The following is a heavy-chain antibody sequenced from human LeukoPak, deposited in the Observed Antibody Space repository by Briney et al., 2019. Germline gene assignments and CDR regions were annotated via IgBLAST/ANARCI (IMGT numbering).Heavy chain of an antibody. V-gene: IGHV4-34*01. CDR2: INHSGST. Sequence: SETLSLTCAVYGGSFSGYYWSWIRKPPGKGLEWIGEINHSGSTNYNPSLKSRVTISVDTSKNQFSLKLSSVTAADTAVYYCARGRKWYGDYAYWGQGTLVTVSS. CDR1: GGSFSGYY. D-gene: IGHD4-17*01. J-gene: IGHJ4*02. CDR3: ARGRKWYGDYAY.